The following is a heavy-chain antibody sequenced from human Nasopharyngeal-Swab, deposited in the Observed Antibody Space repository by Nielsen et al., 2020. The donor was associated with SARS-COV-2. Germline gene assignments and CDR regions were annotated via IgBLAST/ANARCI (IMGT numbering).Heavy chain of an antibody. CDR3: ARARQGITIFGVLYYYYMDV. D-gene: IGHD3-3*01. Sequence: SVTLSLTCTVSGGSISSGDYYWSWIRQPPGKGLEWIGYIYYSGSTYYNPSLKSRVTISVDTSKNQFSLKLSSVTAADTAVYYCARARQGITIFGVLYYYYMDVWGKGTTVTVSS. CDR1: GGSISSGDYY. J-gene: IGHJ6*03. V-gene: IGHV4-30-4*01. CDR2: IYYSGST.